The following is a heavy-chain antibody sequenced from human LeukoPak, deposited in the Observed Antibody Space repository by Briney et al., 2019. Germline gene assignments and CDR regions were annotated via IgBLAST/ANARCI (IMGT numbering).Heavy chain of an antibody. D-gene: IGHD2-2*01. CDR3: ASLKTVPAATTYYYYGMDV. CDR1: GGSISSSRYY. V-gene: IGHV4-39*01. J-gene: IGHJ6*02. CDR2: IYYSGST. Sequence: PSETLSLTCTVSGGSISSSRYYWGCIRQRPGKGRGWIGSIYYSGSTYYNPSLKSRVTISVDTSKNQFSLKLSSVTAADTAVYYCASLKTVPAATTYYYYGMDVWGQGTTVTVSS.